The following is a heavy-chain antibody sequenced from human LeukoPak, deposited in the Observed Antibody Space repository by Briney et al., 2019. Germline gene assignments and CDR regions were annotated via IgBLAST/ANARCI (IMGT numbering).Heavy chain of an antibody. Sequence: GGSLRLSCAASGFTFGDYSMNWVRQAPGKGLEWFSYISGSSSTRYYSDSVKGRFTISRDNAKNSLYLQMNSLRAEDTAVYYCAGGFSGFYYYDSSLSDYWGQGTLVTVSS. V-gene: IGHV3-48*04. CDR2: ISGSSSTR. CDR1: GFTFGDYS. J-gene: IGHJ4*02. CDR3: AGGFSGFYYYDSSLSDY. D-gene: IGHD3-22*01.